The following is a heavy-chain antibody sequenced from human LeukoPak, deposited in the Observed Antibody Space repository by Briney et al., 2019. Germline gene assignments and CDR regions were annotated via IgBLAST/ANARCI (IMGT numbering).Heavy chain of an antibody. J-gene: IGHJ4*02. CDR2: IAVGSGNT. Sequence: TSVKVSCKASGVTFTSSAMRWVRQARGQRIEWIGWIAVGSGNTNYAQKFQERVTITRDVSTSTAYMELSSLRSEDTAVYYCAAGDFRFLEWSYYFDYWGQGTLVTVSS. V-gene: IGHV1-58*02. D-gene: IGHD3-3*01. CDR1: GVTFTSSA. CDR3: AAGDFRFLEWSYYFDY.